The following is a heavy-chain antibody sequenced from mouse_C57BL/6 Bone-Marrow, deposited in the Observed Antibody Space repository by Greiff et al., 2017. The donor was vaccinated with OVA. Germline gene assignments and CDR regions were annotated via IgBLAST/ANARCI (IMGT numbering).Heavy chain of an antibody. D-gene: IGHD1-1*01. CDR3: ASHGSLDD. CDR2: ISSGSSTI. Sequence: EVMLVESGGGLVKPGGSLKLSCAASGFTFSDYGMHWVRQAPEQGLEWVAYISSGSSTIYYADTVKGRFTISRDNAKNTLFLQMTSQRSEDTAMYYCASHGSLDDWGQGTTLTVSS. J-gene: IGHJ2*01. V-gene: IGHV5-17*01. CDR1: GFTFSDYG.